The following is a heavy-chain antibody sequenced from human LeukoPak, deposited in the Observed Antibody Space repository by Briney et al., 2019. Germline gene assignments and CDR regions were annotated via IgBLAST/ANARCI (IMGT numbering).Heavy chain of an antibody. CDR3: ARHGNSFVRMDV. D-gene: IGHD5-24*01. Sequence: PGGSLRLSCAASGFTFSHYAMSWVRQAPGKGLEWVSTLSGSAITTYYADSVKGRFTISRDNSKNTLFLQMNSLRAEDTAVFYCARHGNSFVRMDVWGQGTTVTVSS. V-gene: IGHV3-23*01. CDR2: LSGSAITT. J-gene: IGHJ6*02. CDR1: GFTFSHYA.